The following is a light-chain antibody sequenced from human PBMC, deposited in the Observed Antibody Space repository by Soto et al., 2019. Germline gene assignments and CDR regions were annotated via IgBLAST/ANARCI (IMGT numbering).Light chain of an antibody. CDR2: DVS. CDR3: CSYAGSYTVGV. Sequence: QSALTQPRSVSGSPGQSVTISCTGTSSDVGDYNYVSWYQQHPGKAPKLMIYDVSKRPSGVPDRFSGSKSGNTASLTISGLQAEDEADYYCCSYAGSYTVGVFGGGTKLTVL. V-gene: IGLV2-11*01. CDR1: SSDVGDYNY. J-gene: IGLJ3*02.